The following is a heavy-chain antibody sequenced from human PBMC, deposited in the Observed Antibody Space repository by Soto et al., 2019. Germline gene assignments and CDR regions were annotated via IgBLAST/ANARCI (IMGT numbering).Heavy chain of an antibody. CDR1: GFTFSSYG. J-gene: IGHJ5*02. Sequence: GGSLRLSCAASGFTFSSYGMHWVRQAPGKGLEWVAVIGYDGSNKYYADSVKGRFTISRDNSKNTLYLQMNSLRAEDTAVYYCARDSSSWSLDWFDPWGQGTLVTVSS. CDR2: IGYDGSNK. CDR3: ARDSSSWSLDWFDP. D-gene: IGHD6-13*01. V-gene: IGHV3-33*01.